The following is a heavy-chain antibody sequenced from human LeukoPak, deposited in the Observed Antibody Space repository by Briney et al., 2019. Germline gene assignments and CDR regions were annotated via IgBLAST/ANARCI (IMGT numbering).Heavy chain of an antibody. Sequence: SETLSLTCTVSGGSITSSSYYWGWIRQPPGKGLEWIGSIYYSGSTYYNPSLKSRVTISVDTPKNRFSLKLSSVTAADTAVYYCARGVVIAPQTFDYWGQGTLVTVSS. CDR2: IYYSGST. D-gene: IGHD2-21*01. V-gene: IGHV4-39*07. CDR3: ARGVVIAPQTFDY. CDR1: GGSITSSSYY. J-gene: IGHJ4*02.